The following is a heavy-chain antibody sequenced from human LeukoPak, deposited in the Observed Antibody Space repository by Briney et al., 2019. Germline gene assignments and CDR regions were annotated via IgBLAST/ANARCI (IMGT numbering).Heavy chain of an antibody. Sequence: GSSVKVSCKASGGTFSSYAISWVRQAPGQGLEWMGGIIPIFGTANYAQKFQGRVTITADESTSTAYMELSSLRSEDTAVYYCARIPVPEWELLPESDYWGRGTLVTVSS. V-gene: IGHV1-69*01. CDR1: GGTFSSYA. CDR3: ARIPVPEWELLPESDY. CDR2: IIPIFGTA. D-gene: IGHD1-26*01. J-gene: IGHJ4*02.